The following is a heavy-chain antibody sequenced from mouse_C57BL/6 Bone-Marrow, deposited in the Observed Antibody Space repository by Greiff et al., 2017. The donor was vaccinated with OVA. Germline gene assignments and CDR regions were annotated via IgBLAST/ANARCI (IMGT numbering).Heavy chain of an antibody. V-gene: IGHV14-1*01. CDR2: IDPEDGDT. J-gene: IGHJ3*01. CDR1: GFNIKDYY. D-gene: IGHD2-1*01. Sequence: EVKLQESGAELVRPGASVKLSCTASGFNIKDYYMHWVKRRPEQGLEWIRRIDPEDGDTEYAPKFQGKATMTADTSSNTAYLQLSSLTSEDTAVYYCTTPLYYGNYGWFAYWGQGTLVTVSA. CDR3: TTPLYYGNYGWFAY.